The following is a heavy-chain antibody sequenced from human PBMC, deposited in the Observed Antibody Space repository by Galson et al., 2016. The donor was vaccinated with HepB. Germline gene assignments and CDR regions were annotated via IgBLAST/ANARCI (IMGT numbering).Heavy chain of an antibody. V-gene: IGHV1-18*01. Sequence: SVKVSCKASGYTFTGYHIHWVRQAPGQGLEWLGWISANSGNTIYAQKFQDRVTMTGDTSASTVYMDLRSLRSDDTVVYYCARDVQFRFDYWGQGTLVTVSS. CDR3: ARDVQFRFDY. CDR2: ISANSGNT. D-gene: IGHD4-11*01. J-gene: IGHJ4*02. CDR1: GYTFTGYH.